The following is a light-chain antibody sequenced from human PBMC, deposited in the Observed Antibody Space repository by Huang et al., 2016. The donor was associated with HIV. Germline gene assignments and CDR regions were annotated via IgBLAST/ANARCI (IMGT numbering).Light chain of an antibody. CDR1: PSILYSSNNRNY. CDR2: WAS. Sequence: IVMTQSLDSLAVSLGERATINCTSSPSILYSSNNRNYLAWYQQKAGQPPKLLIYWASTRESGVPDRFSGSGSGTDFTLTISSLQAEDVAVYCCQQYYSSPLTFGGGTKVEI. V-gene: IGKV4-1*01. CDR3: QQYYSSPLT. J-gene: IGKJ4*01.